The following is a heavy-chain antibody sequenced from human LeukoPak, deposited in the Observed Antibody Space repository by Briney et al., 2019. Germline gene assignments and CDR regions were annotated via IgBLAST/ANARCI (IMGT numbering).Heavy chain of an antibody. Sequence: GGSLRLSCAASGFTFSSYPMKWVRQAPGKGLEWVSYISGRSDNIYYADSVKGRFTISRDNAKSSLYLQMNSLRAEDTAVYYCARGGITMVRGARPFDYGMDVWGQGTTVTVSS. V-gene: IGHV3-48*01. J-gene: IGHJ6*02. CDR1: GFTFSSYP. CDR3: ARGGITMVRGARPFDYGMDV. D-gene: IGHD3-10*01. CDR2: ISGRSDNI.